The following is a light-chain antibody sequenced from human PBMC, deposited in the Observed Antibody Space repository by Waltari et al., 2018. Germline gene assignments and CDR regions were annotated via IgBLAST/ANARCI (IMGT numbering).Light chain of an antibody. CDR3: SSYGGSNNLI. Sequence: QSALTQPPSASGSPGQSVTISCTGTSSDVGSYNYVPWYQQNPGKAPKLMIYEVNKRPSGVPDRFAGSKSGNTASLTVSGLQAEDEADYYCSSYGGSNNLIFGGGTKVTVL. V-gene: IGLV2-8*01. CDR1: SSDVGSYNY. CDR2: EVN. J-gene: IGLJ2*01.